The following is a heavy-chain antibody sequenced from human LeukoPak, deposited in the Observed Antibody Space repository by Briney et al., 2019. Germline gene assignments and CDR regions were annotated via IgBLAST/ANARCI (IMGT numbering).Heavy chain of an antibody. CDR3: ARGAVWYYYDSSGYYSDY. D-gene: IGHD3-22*01. V-gene: IGHV3-7*01. CDR1: GFTFSSYW. CDR2: IKQDGSEK. Sequence: GGSLRLSCAATGFTFSSYWMSWVRQAPGKGLEGVANIKQDGSEKYYVDSVKGRFTISRGNAKNSLYLQMNSLRAEDTAVYYCARGAVWYYYDSSGYYSDYWGQGTLVTVSS. J-gene: IGHJ4*02.